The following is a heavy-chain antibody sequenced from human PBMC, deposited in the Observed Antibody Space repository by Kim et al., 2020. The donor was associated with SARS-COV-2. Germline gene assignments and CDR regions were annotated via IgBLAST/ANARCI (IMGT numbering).Heavy chain of an antibody. CDR2: IYYSGST. V-gene: IGHV4-39*07. D-gene: IGHD6-19*01. Sequence: SETLSLTCTVSGGSISSSSYYWGWIRQPPGKGLEWIGSIYYSGSTYYNPSLKSRVTISVDTSKNQFSLKLSSVTAADTAVYYCARDKKRGSGWFKDYYYG. CDR3: ARDKKRGSGWFKDYYYG. CDR1: GGSISSSSYY. J-gene: IGHJ6*01.